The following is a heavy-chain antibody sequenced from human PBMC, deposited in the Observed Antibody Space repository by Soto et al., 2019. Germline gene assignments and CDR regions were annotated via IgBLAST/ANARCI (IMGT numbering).Heavy chain of an antibody. CDR1: GGFVNSDTHS. CDR2: IYSGGT. CDR3: ARFVRSCSATTCSTRADV. J-gene: IGHJ6*02. D-gene: IGHD2-2*01. V-gene: IGHV4-61*01. Sequence: SETLSLTCTVSGGFVNSDTHSWSWIRQTPGKRLEWIGFIYSGGTTKNPSLRSRVTMSVDTSKNQFSLKLRSVIVADTAVYHCARFVRSCSATTCSTRADVWGQGITVTVS.